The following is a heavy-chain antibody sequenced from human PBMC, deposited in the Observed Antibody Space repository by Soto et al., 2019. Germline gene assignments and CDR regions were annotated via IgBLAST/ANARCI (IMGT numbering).Heavy chain of an antibody. J-gene: IGHJ3*02. CDR2: IYYSGST. Sequence: PSETLSLTCTVSGGSISSGGYYWSWIRQHPGKGLEWIGYIYYSGSTYYNPSLKSRVTISVDTSKNQFSLKLSSVTAADTAVYYCARWGYYYDSSGYYAGEVAFDIWGQGTMVTVSS. CDR1: GGSISSGGYY. CDR3: ARWGYYYDSSGYYAGEVAFDI. D-gene: IGHD3-22*01. V-gene: IGHV4-31*03.